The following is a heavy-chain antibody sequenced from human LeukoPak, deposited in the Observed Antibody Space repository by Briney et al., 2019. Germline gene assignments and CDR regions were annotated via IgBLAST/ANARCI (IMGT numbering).Heavy chain of an antibody. Sequence: PSETLSLTCTVSGDSISTSNSYWGWIRQPPGKGLEWIGSIYYSGNTYYNASLKSRVTISVDTSKNQFSLKLSSVTAADTAVYYCARGDSSSWYGYWFDPWGQGTLVTVSS. CDR3: ARGDSSSWYGYWFDP. V-gene: IGHV4-39*07. CDR2: IYYSGNT. J-gene: IGHJ5*02. D-gene: IGHD6-13*01. CDR1: GDSISTSNSY.